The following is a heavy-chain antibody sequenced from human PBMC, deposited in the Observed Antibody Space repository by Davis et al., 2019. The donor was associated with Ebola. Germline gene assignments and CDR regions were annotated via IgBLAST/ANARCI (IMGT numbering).Heavy chain of an antibody. CDR3: ARGRGRFGELIKNWFDP. V-gene: IGHV1-8*02. Sequence: ASVKVSCKASGYSFKNYAISWVRQAPGQGLEWMGWMNPNSGNTGYAQKFQGRITMTRSTSVSTAYMELSSLRSEDTAVYYCARGRGRFGELIKNWFDPWGQGTLVTVSS. D-gene: IGHD3-10*01. CDR1: GYSFKNYA. CDR2: MNPNSGNT. J-gene: IGHJ5*02.